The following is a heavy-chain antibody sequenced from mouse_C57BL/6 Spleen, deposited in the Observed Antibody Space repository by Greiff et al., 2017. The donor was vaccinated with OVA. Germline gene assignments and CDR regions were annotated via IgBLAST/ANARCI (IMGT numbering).Heavy chain of an antibody. CDR3: ARHYDYDDGFAY. CDR1: GYTFTSYW. J-gene: IGHJ3*01. Sequence: QVQLQQPGAELVKPGASVKMSCKASGYTFTSYWITWVKQRPGQGLEWIGDIYPGSGSTNYNEKFKSKATLTVDTSSSTAYMQLSSLTSEDSAVYYCARHYDYDDGFAYWGQGTLVTVSA. D-gene: IGHD2-4*01. CDR2: IYPGSGST. V-gene: IGHV1-55*01.